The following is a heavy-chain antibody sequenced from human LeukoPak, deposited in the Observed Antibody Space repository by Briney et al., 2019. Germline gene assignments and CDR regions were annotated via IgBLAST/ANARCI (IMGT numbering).Heavy chain of an antibody. Sequence: SETLSRTRTVSGGSISTCYQSRIRQPPGKGLEWIAYIDYSGNTNYNPSLKSRVTISVDTSKNQFSLKLSSVTAADTAVYYCARDRRRELLHAFAIWGQGTMVTVSS. V-gene: IGHV4-59*01. CDR2: IDYSGNT. D-gene: IGHD1-7*01. CDR3: ARDRRRELLHAFAI. CDR1: GGSISTCY. J-gene: IGHJ3*02.